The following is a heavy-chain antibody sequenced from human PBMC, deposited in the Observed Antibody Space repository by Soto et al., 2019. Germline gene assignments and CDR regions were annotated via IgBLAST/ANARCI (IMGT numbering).Heavy chain of an antibody. CDR3: ARYQSSCSGVVCYRWFDP. J-gene: IGHJ5*02. CDR1: GFTFGSYA. D-gene: IGHD2-15*01. CDR2: ISGDSVSS. Sequence: EGYLLESERGLVQPGGSLRLYCAGSGFTFGSYAMIWVRQVPGKGLEWISSISGDSVSSHYADSVKGRFTISRDNSENTLYLQMNSLRGEDTAVYYCARYQSSCSGVVCYRWFDPWGQGNLVTVSS. V-gene: IGHV3-23*01.